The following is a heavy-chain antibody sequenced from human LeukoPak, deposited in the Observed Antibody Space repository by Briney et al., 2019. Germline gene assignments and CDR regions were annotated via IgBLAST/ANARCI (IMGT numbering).Heavy chain of an antibody. Sequence: GGSLRLSCAASGFTFSSYWMHWVRQAPGKGLAWVSRINSDGSNTTYADSVKGRFTISRDNAKNTLYLQMNSLRAEDTAVYYCARATPPQNWGQGTLVTVSS. J-gene: IGHJ4*02. CDR2: INSDGSNT. V-gene: IGHV3-74*01. CDR1: GFTFSSYW. CDR3: ARATPPQN.